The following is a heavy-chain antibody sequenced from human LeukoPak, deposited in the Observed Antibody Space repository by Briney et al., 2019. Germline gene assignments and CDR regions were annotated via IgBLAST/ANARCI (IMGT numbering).Heavy chain of an antibody. CDR1: GYTFTSYG. V-gene: IGHV1-18*01. J-gene: IGHJ4*02. CDR2: ISAYNGNT. CDR3: ARVGYCSGGSCYSGLIDY. Sequence: ASVKVSCKASGYTFTSYGISWVRQAPGQGLEWMGWISAYNGNTNYAQKLQGRVTMTTDTSTSTAYMELRSLRSDDTAVYYCARVGYCSGGSCYSGLIDYWGQGTLVTVS. D-gene: IGHD2-15*01.